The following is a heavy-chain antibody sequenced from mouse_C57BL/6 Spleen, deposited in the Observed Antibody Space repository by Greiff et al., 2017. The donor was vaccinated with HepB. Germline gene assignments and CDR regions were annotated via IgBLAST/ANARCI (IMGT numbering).Heavy chain of an antibody. CDR1: GFNIKNTY. CDR3: AGRPTERYWYFDV. V-gene: IGHV14-3*01. Sequence: EVQLQESVAELVRPGASVKLSCTASGFNIKNTYMHWVKQRPEQGLEWIGRIDPANGNTKYAPKFQGKATITADTSSNTAYLQLSSLTSEDTAIYYCAGRPTERYWYFDVWGKGTTVTVSS. D-gene: IGHD5-1*01. J-gene: IGHJ1*03. CDR2: IDPANGNT.